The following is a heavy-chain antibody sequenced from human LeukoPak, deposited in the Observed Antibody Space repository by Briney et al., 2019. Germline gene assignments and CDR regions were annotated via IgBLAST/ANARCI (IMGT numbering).Heavy chain of an antibody. J-gene: IGHJ4*02. Sequence: SETLSLTCTVSGGSISSGSYDWYWIRQPAGKGLEWIGHIYTSGSTDYNPSLKSRVTISVATSKNQFSLKLTSVTAADRAIYYCTKGRGIWGQGTLVTVSS. CDR2: IYTSGST. D-gene: IGHD3-10*01. CDR3: TKGRGI. V-gene: IGHV4-61*09. CDR1: GGSISSGSYD.